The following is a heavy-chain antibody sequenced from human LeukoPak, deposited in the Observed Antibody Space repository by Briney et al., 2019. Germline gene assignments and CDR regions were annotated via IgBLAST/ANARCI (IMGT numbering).Heavy chain of an antibody. CDR2: ISSSGSII. D-gene: IGHD5-18*01. CDR1: GFTFSDYY. V-gene: IGHV3-11*04. J-gene: IGHJ5*02. CDR3: ARDWRRSSYGYEDWFDP. Sequence: GGSLRLSCAASGFTFSDYYMSWIRQAPGKGLEWVSYISSSGSIIYYADSVKGRFTISRDNAKNSLYLQMNSLRAEDTAVYYCARDWRRSSYGYEDWFDPWGQGTLVTVSS.